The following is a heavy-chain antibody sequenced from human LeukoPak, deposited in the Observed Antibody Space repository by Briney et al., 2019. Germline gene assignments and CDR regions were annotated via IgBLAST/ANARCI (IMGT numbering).Heavy chain of an antibody. CDR1: GGSLSTYF. CDR2: IYSSGST. Sequence: SETLSLTCTVSGGSLSTYFWNWIRQPAGKGLEWVGRIYSSGSTNYHPSLESRVTMSVDTSKNQFSLKLNSVTAADTAVYYCAREGMATIHFDHWGQGILVTFSS. D-gene: IGHD5-24*01. V-gene: IGHV4-4*07. J-gene: IGHJ4*02. CDR3: AREGMATIHFDH.